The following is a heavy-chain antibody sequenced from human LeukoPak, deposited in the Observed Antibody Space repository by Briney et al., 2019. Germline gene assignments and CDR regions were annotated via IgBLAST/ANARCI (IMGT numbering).Heavy chain of an antibody. Sequence: ASVKVSCKASGGTFSSYAISWVRQAPGQGLEWMGGIIPIFGTANYAQKFQGRVTITADESTSTACMELSSLRSEDTAVYDCARDSYGGTNHDAFDIWGQGTMVTVSS. CDR2: IIPIFGTA. CDR1: GGTFSSYA. D-gene: IGHD4-23*01. V-gene: IGHV1-69*13. J-gene: IGHJ3*02. CDR3: ARDSYGGTNHDAFDI.